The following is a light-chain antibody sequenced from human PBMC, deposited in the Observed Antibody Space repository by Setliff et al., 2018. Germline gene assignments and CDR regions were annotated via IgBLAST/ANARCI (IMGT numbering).Light chain of an antibody. CDR2: EVS. J-gene: IGLJ1*01. V-gene: IGLV2-8*01. CDR3: SSYAGSNNPYV. CDR1: SSDVGGYNY. Sequence: QSALTQPPSASGSPGQSVTISCTGTSSDVGGYNYVSWYQQHPGKAPKLMIYEVSKRPSGVPDRVSGSKSGNTASLTVSGLQAEDEADYYCSSYAGSNNPYVFGTGTKGTVL.